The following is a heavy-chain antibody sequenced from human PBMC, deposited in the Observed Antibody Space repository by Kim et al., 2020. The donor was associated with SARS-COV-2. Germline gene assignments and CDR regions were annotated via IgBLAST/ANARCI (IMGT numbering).Heavy chain of an antibody. Sequence: AQKFQGRVTITADESTSTAYMELSSLRSEDTAVYYCARIGSGSYYNELTNWGQGTLVTVSS. D-gene: IGHD3-10*01. J-gene: IGHJ4*02. CDR3: ARIGSGSYYNELTN. V-gene: IGHV1-69*01.